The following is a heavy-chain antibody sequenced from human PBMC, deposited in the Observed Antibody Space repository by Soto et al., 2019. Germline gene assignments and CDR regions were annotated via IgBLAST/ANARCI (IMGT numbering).Heavy chain of an antibody. CDR3: ARGYYYDSSGYYFDN. CDR1: GYSFTSHV. V-gene: IGHV1-3*01. J-gene: IGHJ4*02. CDR2: IKPGTGDT. D-gene: IGHD3-22*01. Sequence: ASVKVSCKASGYSFTSHVIHWLRQAPGQRLEWVGWIKPGTGDTKFLQEFQGRLTITRDTSATTAYMELSNLRSGDTAGYYCARGYYYDSSGYYFDNWGQGTLVTVSS.